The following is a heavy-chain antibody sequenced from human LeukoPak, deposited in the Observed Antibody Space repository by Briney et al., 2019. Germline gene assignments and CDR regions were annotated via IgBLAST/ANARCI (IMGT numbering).Heavy chain of an antibody. Sequence: GGSLRLSCAASGFTFSSYSMNWVRQAPGKGLEWVSSISSSSYIYYADSVKGRFTISRDNAKNSLYLQMNSLRAEDTAVYYCASPLMGLGSSGYLDYWGQGTLVTVSS. CDR1: GFTFSSYS. CDR3: ASPLMGLGSSGYLDY. CDR2: ISSSSYI. D-gene: IGHD3-22*01. J-gene: IGHJ4*02. V-gene: IGHV3-21*01.